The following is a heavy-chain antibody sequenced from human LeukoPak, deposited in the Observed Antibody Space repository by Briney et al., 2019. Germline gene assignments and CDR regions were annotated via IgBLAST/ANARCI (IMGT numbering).Heavy chain of an antibody. CDR3: ARATVVMRGYFDY. J-gene: IGHJ4*02. D-gene: IGHD4-23*01. CDR1: GGSISSGGYY. Sequence: SQTLSLTCTVSGGSISSGGYYWSWIRQPPGKGLEWIGYIYHSGSTYYNPSLKSRVTISVDRSKNQFSLKLSSVTAADTAVYYCARATVVMRGYFDYWGQGTLVTVSS. CDR2: IYHSGST. V-gene: IGHV4-30-2*01.